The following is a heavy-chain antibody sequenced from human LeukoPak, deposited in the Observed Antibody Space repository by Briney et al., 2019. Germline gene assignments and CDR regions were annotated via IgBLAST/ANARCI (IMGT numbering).Heavy chain of an antibody. V-gene: IGHV1-69*13. J-gene: IGHJ6*03. CDR2: IIPIFGTA. CDR3: ARDYDFWSGYYTSRDYYYMDV. CDR1: GGTLSSYA. D-gene: IGHD3-3*01. Sequence: SVKVSCKASGGTLSSYAISWVRQAPGQGLEWMGGIIPIFGTANYAQKFQGRVTITADESTSTAYMELSSLRSEDTAVYYCARDYDFWSGYYTSRDYYYMDVWGKGTTVTVSS.